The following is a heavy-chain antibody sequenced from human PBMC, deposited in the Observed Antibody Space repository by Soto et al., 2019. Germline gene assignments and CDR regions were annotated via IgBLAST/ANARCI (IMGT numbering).Heavy chain of an antibody. J-gene: IGHJ6*02. CDR2: ISYDGSNK. CDR1: GFTFSSYA. Sequence: PGGSLRLSCAASGFTFSSYAMHWVRQATGKGLEWVAVISYDGSNKYYADSVKGRFTISRDNSKNTLYLQMNSLRAEDTAVYYCARDPRWMVTLPGGGSLGMDVWGQGTTVTVSS. CDR3: ARDPRWMVTLPGGGSLGMDV. V-gene: IGHV3-30-3*01. D-gene: IGHD5-18*01.